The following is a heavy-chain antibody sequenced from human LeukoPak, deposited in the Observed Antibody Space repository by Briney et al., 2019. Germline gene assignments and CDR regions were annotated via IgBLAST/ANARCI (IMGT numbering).Heavy chain of an antibody. D-gene: IGHD6-19*01. CDR2: ISYDGSNK. J-gene: IGHJ4*02. CDR3: AREPYSSGWYFSYYFDY. CDR1: GFTFSNYA. V-gene: IGHV3-30-3*01. Sequence: GGSLRLSCAASGFTFSNYAMHWVRQAPGKGLVWVAVISYDGSNKYYADSVKGRFTISRDNSKNTLYLQMNSLRAEDTAVYYCAREPYSSGWYFSYYFDYWGQGTLVTVSS.